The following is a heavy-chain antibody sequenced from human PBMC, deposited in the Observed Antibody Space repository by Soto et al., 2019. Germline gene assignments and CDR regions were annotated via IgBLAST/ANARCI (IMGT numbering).Heavy chain of an antibody. CDR1: GFTFSSYA. J-gene: IGHJ4*02. CDR2: ISYDGSNK. CDR3: ARGHERWLRIPTPPGY. V-gene: IGHV3-30-3*01. D-gene: IGHD5-12*01. Sequence: QPGGSLRLSCAASGFTFSSYAMHWVRQAPGKGLEWVAVISYDGSNKYYADSVKGRFTISRDNSKNTLYLQMNSLRAEDTAVYYCARGHERWLRIPTPPGYWGQGTLVTVSS.